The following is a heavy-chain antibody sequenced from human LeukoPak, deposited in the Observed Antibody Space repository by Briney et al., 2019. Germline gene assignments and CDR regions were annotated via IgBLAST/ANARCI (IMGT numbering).Heavy chain of an antibody. D-gene: IGHD3-10*01. Sequence: ASVKVSCKASGYTFTSYDINWVRQATGQGLEWMGWMNPNSGNTGYAQKFQGRVTMTRNTSISTAYMELSSLRSEDTAAYYCARGKGRMVRGVITRQYYYYYMDVWGKGTTVTVSS. J-gene: IGHJ6*03. CDR3: ARGKGRMVRGVITRQYYYYYMDV. V-gene: IGHV1-8*01. CDR1: GYTFTSYD. CDR2: MNPNSGNT.